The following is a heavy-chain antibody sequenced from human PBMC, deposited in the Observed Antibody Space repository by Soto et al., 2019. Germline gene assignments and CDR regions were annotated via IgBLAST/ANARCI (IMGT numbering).Heavy chain of an antibody. CDR3: VYTSSSGYYFYVMDV. J-gene: IGHJ6*04. CDR1: SFALGHKV. Sequence: WSLRLACSGSSFALGHKVRNWVRKAQDKGLEWIGLIRSKSSTPKKQSAASVRRRFTISRDHSKSIVYLKMNSMKSQDTAVYYCVYTSSSGYYFYVMDVWGKG. CDR2: IRSKSSTPKK. V-gene: IGHV3-49*04. D-gene: IGHD6-6*01.